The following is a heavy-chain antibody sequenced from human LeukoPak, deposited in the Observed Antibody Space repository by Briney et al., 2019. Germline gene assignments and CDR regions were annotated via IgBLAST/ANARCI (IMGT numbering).Heavy chain of an antibody. CDR1: GDSISSSSYC. CDR2: IYNSANT. D-gene: IGHD5-12*01. CDR3: ARHSRSAYTGYENAFDI. V-gene: IGHV4-39*01. J-gene: IGHJ3*02. Sequence: SETLSLTCTVSGDSISSSSYCWDWIRQPPGKGLEWIGNIYNSANTHYNPSLKTRITMSVDTSKNQFSLMLNSVTAADTGIYYCARHSRSAYTGYENAFDIGGQGTMVTVSS.